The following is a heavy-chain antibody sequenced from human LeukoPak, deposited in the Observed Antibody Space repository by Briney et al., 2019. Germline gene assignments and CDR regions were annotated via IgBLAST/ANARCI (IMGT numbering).Heavy chain of an antibody. CDR1: GFIFSSYW. V-gene: IGHV3-7*01. J-gene: IGHJ4*02. D-gene: IGHD3-9*01. Sequence: GGSLRLSCAASGFIFSSYWMSWVRQAPGKGLEWVANIKQDGSEKYYVDSVKGRFTISRDNAKNSLYLQMNSLRAEDTALYYCARLEDYDILTGFDYWGQGTLVTVSS. CDR3: ARLEDYDILTGFDY. CDR2: IKQDGSEK.